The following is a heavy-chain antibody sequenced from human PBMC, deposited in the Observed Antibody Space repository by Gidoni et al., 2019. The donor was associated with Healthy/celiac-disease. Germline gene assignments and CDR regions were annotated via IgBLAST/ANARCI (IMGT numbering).Heavy chain of an antibody. CDR2: IGYDGSNK. Sequence: QVQLVESGAGVVQPGRSLRLSFAASRFTFSRYRMHWVRQAPGKGLDWVAVIGYDGSNKYYADSGKGRFTISRDNSKNTLYLQMNSLRAEDTAVYYCASSGYDIVARSYYFDYWGQGTLVTVSS. J-gene: IGHJ4*02. CDR3: ASSGYDIVARSYYFDY. CDR1: RFTFSRYR. D-gene: IGHD5-12*01. V-gene: IGHV3-33*01.